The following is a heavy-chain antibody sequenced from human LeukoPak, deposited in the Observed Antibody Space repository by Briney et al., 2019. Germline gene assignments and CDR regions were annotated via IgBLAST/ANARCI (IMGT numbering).Heavy chain of an antibody. CDR2: IYNDGST. V-gene: IGHV3-53*01. J-gene: IGHJ4*02. Sequence: GGSLRLSCAASGFSVSTDHMSWVRQAPGKGLEWVSVIYNDGSTYYADTVKGRFTISRDNSKNTVDLLVNSLRAEDTAVYYCAKDKLLWFGELIPPFDYWGQGTLVTVSS. CDR3: AKDKLLWFGELIPPFDY. D-gene: IGHD3-10*01. CDR1: GFSVSTDH.